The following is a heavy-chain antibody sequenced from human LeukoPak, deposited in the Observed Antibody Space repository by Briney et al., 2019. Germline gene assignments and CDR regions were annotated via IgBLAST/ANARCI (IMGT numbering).Heavy chain of an antibody. D-gene: IGHD3-10*01. CDR2: IKQDGSEK. Sequence: PGGSLRLSCAASGFIFNNYWISWVRQAPGEGLEWVANIKQDGSEKYYVDSVKGRFTISRDNAKNSLYLQMNSLRAEDTAVYYCARDRILWFGEFDFDYWGQGTLVTVSS. CDR1: GFIFNNYW. J-gene: IGHJ4*02. V-gene: IGHV3-7*01. CDR3: ARDRILWFGEFDFDY.